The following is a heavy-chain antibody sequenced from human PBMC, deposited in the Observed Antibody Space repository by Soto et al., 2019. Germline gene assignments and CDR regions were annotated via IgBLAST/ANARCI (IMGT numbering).Heavy chain of an antibody. Sequence: QVQLQQWGAGLLKPSETLSLTCAVYGGSFSGYYWSWIRQPPGKGLEWIGEINHSGSTNYNPSLKSLVTISVDTSMNQFSLKLSSVTAADTAVYYCARGWGRIFDYWGQGTLVTVSS. CDR3: ARGWGRIFDY. CDR1: GGSFSGYY. D-gene: IGHD7-27*01. J-gene: IGHJ4*02. CDR2: INHSGST. V-gene: IGHV4-34*01.